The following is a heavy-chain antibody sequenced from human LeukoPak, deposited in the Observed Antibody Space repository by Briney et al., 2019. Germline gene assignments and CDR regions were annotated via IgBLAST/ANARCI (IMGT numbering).Heavy chain of an antibody. CDR2: IHYSGTT. J-gene: IGHJ4*02. CDR3: ARRYYFVSGSYYPFDF. D-gene: IGHD3-10*01. V-gene: IGHV4-39*01. Sequence: SETLSLTCNVSGGSISDNDCSWDWIRQPPGKGLEWMGCIHYSGTTYSNPSLKSRISISVDTSKSQFSLKLRSVTAADTAVYYCARRYYFVSGSYYPFDFWGQGTLVTVSS. CDR1: GGSISDNDCS.